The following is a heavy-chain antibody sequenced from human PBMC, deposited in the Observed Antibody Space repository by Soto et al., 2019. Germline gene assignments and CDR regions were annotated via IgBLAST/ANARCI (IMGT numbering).Heavy chain of an antibody. CDR3: ARQIYDSDTGPNFQYYFDS. Sequence: SMRISWNGAEGSGVDCGSTWMRKKPRKGLVWRGRVDPSAARTYYSPSFRGHVTISVTKSITTVFLQWSSRRASDTDMYYSARQIYDSDTGPNFQYYFDSWGQGTPVTVS. V-gene: IGHV5-10-1*01. J-gene: IGHJ4*02. CDR2: VDPSAART. D-gene: IGHD3-22*01. CDR1: EGSGVDCG.